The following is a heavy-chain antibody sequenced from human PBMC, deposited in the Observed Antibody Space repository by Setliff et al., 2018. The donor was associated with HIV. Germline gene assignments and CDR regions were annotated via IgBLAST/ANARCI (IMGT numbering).Heavy chain of an antibody. CDR2: INHSGST. Sequence: LTCAVYGGSFNGYYWSWIRQPPGKGLEWIGEINHSGSTNYNPSLKSRVTMSVDKSKNQFSLRLSSVTAADTAVYYCARARRAGSGPKYFQHWGQGTLVTVSS. CDR1: GGSFNGYY. J-gene: IGHJ1*01. V-gene: IGHV4-34*01. CDR3: ARARRAGSGPKYFQH. D-gene: IGHD2-15*01.